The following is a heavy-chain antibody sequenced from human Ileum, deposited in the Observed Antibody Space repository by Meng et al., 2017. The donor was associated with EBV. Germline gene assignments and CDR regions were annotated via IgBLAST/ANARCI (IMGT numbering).Heavy chain of an antibody. D-gene: IGHD2-21*01. CDR2: INVGVGYT. J-gene: IGHJ4*02. Sequence: QVQLVQSGAEVKNPGASVKVSCKASGYAFTSYILHWVRQAPGQRLEWMGWINVGVGYTKYSQKFQGRVTISSDTSATTGYMELSSLRSEDTAVYYCVRGPPVGVPGPGDYWGQGTLVPSPQ. V-gene: IGHV1-3*01. CDR1: GYAFTSYI. CDR3: VRGPPVGVPGPGDY.